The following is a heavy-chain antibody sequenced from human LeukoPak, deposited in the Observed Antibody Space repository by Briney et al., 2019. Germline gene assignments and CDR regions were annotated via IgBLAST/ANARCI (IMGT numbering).Heavy chain of an antibody. V-gene: IGHV3-23*01. D-gene: IGHD3-10*01. J-gene: IGHJ4*02. CDR3: AKGLVSGNQYFDS. CDR2: FDGNGPNT. Sequence: PGGSLRLSCAASGFTFSSFAMTWVRQAPGKGLEWVSGFDGNGPNTYYADSVNGRFTISKDNSRDTLYLQMSGLRADDTALYFCAKGLVSGNQYFDSWGQGTLVTVSS. CDR1: GFTFSSFA.